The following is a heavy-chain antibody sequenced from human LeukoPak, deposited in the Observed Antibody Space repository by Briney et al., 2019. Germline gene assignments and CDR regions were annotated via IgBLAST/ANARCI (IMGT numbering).Heavy chain of an antibody. Sequence: PSETLSLTCTVSGGSISSGDYYWSWIRQPPGKGLEWIGYIYYSGSTYYNPSLKSRVTISVDTSKNQFSLKLSSVTAADTAVYYCARILGAWYFDLWGRGTLVTVSS. D-gene: IGHD3-16*01. CDR1: GGSISSGDYY. CDR2: IYYSGST. V-gene: IGHV4-30-4*01. CDR3: ARILGAWYFDL. J-gene: IGHJ2*01.